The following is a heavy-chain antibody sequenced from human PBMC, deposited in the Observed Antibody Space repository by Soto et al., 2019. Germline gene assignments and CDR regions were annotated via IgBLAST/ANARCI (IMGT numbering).Heavy chain of an antibody. CDR1: GGSISSYY. V-gene: IGHV4-59*08. J-gene: IGHJ6*03. Sequence: SETLSLTCTVSGGSISSYYWSWIRQPPGKGLEWIGYIYYSGSTNYNPSLKSRVTISVDTSKNQFSLKLSSATAADTAMYYCARRYDFWSRYLYYYYMDVWGKGTTVNVSS. D-gene: IGHD3-3*01. CDR3: ARRYDFWSRYLYYYYMDV. CDR2: IYYSGST.